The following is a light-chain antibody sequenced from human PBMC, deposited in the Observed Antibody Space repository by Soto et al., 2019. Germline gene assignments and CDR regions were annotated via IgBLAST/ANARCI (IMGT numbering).Light chain of an antibody. CDR3: QQYVRAFRS. CDR2: KAS. CDR1: QSISTW. J-gene: IGKJ1*01. V-gene: IGKV1-5*03. Sequence: DIQMTQSPSTLSASVGDRVTITCRASQSISTWLAWYQQKPGTAPKLLIYKASSLQSGVPSRFSGSGSGTEFTLTISSLQPDDFATYYCQQYVRAFRSFGQGTKGDIK.